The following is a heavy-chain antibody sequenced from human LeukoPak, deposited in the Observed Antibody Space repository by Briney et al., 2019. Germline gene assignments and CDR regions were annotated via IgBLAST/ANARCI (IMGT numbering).Heavy chain of an antibody. J-gene: IGHJ5*02. Sequence: SETLSLTCTVSGGSISSSSYYWSWIRQPPGKGLEWIGYIYYSGSTNYNPSLKSRVTISVDTSKNQFSLKLSSVTAADTAVYYCARDRGRDGYIGWFDPWGQGTLVTVSS. CDR1: GGSISSSSYY. V-gene: IGHV4-61*01. CDR2: IYYSGST. D-gene: IGHD5-24*01. CDR3: ARDRGRDGYIGWFDP.